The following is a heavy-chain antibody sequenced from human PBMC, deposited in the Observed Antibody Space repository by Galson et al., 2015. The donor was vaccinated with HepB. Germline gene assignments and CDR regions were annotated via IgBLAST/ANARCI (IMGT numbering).Heavy chain of an antibody. CDR2: IRSKANSYAT. D-gene: IGHD3-3*01. J-gene: IGHJ6*03. V-gene: IGHV3-73*01. CDR1: GFTFSGSA. CDR3: TRLSDTIFGDNNYYYYYMDV. Sequence: SLRLSCAASGFTFSGSAMHWVRQASGKGLEWVGRIRSKANSYATAYAASVKGRFTISRDDSRNTAYLQMNSLKAEDTAVYYCTRLSDTIFGDNNYYYYYMDVWGKGTTVTVSS.